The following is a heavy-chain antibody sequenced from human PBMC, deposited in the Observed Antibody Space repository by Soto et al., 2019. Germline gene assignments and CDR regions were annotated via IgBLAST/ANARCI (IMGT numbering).Heavy chain of an antibody. Sequence: GGSLRLSCAASGFTFSRYAMTWVRQAPGKGLEWVSSITGSGGSTYNADSLKGRFTISRDNSENTLHLQMNSLRGEDTAVYYCARSFGEFSEHFFDLWGQGTLVTVSS. CDR2: ITGSGGST. CDR3: ARSFGEFSEHFFDL. D-gene: IGHD3-10*01. V-gene: IGHV3-23*01. J-gene: IGHJ4*02. CDR1: GFTFSRYA.